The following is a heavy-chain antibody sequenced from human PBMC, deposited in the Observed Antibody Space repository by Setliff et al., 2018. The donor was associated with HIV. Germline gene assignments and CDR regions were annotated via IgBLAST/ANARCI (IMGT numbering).Heavy chain of an antibody. Sequence: SETLSLTCAVYGGSFSGYYWSWIRQPPGKGLEWIGSVFYNGSTLYNPSLKSRLTLSVDTSKNQFSLKMHSVTAADTSLYYCSRHGTYYNLFDYWGQGRPVTVSS. CDR3: SRHGTYYNLFDY. J-gene: IGHJ4*02. V-gene: IGHV4-34*12. D-gene: IGHD3-10*01. CDR1: GGSFSGYY. CDR2: VFYNGST.